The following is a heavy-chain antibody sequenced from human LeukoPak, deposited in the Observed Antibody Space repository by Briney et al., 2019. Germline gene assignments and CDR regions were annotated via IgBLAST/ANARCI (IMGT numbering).Heavy chain of an antibody. D-gene: IGHD3-3*01. J-gene: IGHJ4*02. CDR2: IYYSGST. CDR1: GDSISSGGYS. CDR3: ARLDFWSGYN. Sequence: PSETLSLTCAVSGDSISSGGYSWSWIRQPPGKGLEWIGNIYYSGSTQYNPSLKSRITISIDTSKNQFSLKLSSVTAADTAVYYCARLDFWSGYNWGQGTLVTVSS. V-gene: IGHV4-30-4*07.